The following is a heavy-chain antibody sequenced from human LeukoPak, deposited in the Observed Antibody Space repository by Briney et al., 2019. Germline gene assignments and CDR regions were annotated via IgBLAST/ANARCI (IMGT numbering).Heavy chain of an antibody. CDR2: ISSSSSYI. V-gene: IGHV3-21*01. J-gene: IGHJ5*02. CDR1: GFTFSDYN. Sequence: PGGSLRLSCAASGFTFSDYNMNWVRQAPGQGLEWVSSISSSSSYIYYADSLKGRFTISRDNAKNSLYLQMNSLRAEDTAVYYCARYSSGWFDPWGQGTLVTVSS. D-gene: IGHD6-19*01. CDR3: ARYSSGWFDP.